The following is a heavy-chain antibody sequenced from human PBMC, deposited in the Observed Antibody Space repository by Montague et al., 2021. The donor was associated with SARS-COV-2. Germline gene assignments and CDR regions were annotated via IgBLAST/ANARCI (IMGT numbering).Heavy chain of an antibody. V-gene: IGHV4-39*02. CDR2: IYDSGST. J-gene: IGHJ3*02. CDR1: GGSISSSNYY. CDR3: ARRGRKLLPVATTIGGFDI. Sequence: SETLSLTCTVSGGSISSSNYYWDWIRQPPGKGLEWIGCIYDSGSTYYNPSLKSRVTISVDTSKNHFSLKLSSVTAADTAVYYCARRGRKLLPVATTIGGFDIGGQGTMVTVSS. D-gene: IGHD5-12*01.